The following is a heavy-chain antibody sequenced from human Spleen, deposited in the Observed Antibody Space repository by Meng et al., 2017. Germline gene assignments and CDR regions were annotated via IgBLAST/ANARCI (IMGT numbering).Heavy chain of an antibody. Sequence: ASVKVSCKASGGTFSSHAISWVRQAPGQGLEWMGRINPNSGGTNYAQKFQGKVTMTRDTSLSTAYMELNRLRSDDTAVYYCAREVDDILTGYSFDYWGQGTLVTVSS. CDR3: AREVDDILTGYSFDY. V-gene: IGHV1-2*06. CDR2: INPNSGGT. CDR1: GGTFSSHA. J-gene: IGHJ4*02. D-gene: IGHD3-9*01.